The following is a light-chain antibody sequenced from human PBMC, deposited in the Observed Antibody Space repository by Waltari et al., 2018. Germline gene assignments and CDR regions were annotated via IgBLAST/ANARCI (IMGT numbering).Light chain of an antibody. CDR1: QSVSSN. CDR3: QQYNDWPPGMST. Sequence: EILMTQSPATLSVSPGERATLSCRASQSVSSNLAGYQKRPGQAPRLLVYGASTRATDIPARCSGSGSGTEFTLTINSLQSEDSAVYYCQQYNDWPPGMSTFGQGTKLQI. CDR2: GAS. V-gene: IGKV3-15*01. J-gene: IGKJ2*01.